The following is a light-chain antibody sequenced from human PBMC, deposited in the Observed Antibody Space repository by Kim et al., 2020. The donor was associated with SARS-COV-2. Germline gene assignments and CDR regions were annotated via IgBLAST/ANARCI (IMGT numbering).Light chain of an antibody. Sequence: ASVGDKVTITCRASQSIGTWLAWYQQKPVKVPKALIYKASTLESGVPSRFSGSGIGTEFTLTISSLQPDDSATYYCQQYNSHSITFGQGTRLEIK. CDR3: QQYNSHSIT. J-gene: IGKJ5*01. V-gene: IGKV1-5*03. CDR2: KAS. CDR1: QSIGTW.